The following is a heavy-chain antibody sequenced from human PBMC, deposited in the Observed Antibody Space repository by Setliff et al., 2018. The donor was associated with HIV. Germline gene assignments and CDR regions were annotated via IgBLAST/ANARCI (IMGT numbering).Heavy chain of an antibody. J-gene: IGHJ4*02. D-gene: IGHD6-19*01. CDR3: ARKYTGGPLDY. V-gene: IGHV1-18*04. CDR2: INVNSGNT. Sequence: GASVKVSCKTSGYIFSDYHISWVRQAPGQGLEWMGQINVNSGNTHYAQKLQGRVTMTTDTSTSTAYMELRSLRSDDTAMYYCARKYTGGPLDYWGQGTLVTVSS. CDR1: GYIFSDYH.